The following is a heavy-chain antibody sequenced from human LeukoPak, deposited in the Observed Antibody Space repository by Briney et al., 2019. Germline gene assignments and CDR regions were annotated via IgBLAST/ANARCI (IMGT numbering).Heavy chain of an antibody. CDR3: ARGWRRSSGWYRYFDY. D-gene: IGHD6-19*01. J-gene: IGHJ4*02. CDR1: GGSFSGYY. V-gene: IGHV4-34*01. Sequence: SETLSLTCAVYGGSFSGYYWSWIRQPPGKGLEWIGEINHSGSTNYNPSLKSRVTISVDTSKNQFSLKLSSVTAADTAVYYCARGWRRSSGWYRYFDYWGKGTLVTVSS. CDR2: INHSGST.